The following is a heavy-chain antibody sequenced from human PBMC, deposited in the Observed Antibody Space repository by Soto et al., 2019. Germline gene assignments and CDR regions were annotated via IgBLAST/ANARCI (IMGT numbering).Heavy chain of an antibody. J-gene: IGHJ4*02. CDR2: INSDGSST. Sequence: EVQLVESGGGLVQPGGSLRLSCEASGFTFSNIWMHWVRQAPGKGLVWVSRINSDGSSTNYADSVKGRVTISRDNAKNMLYLQMNSLRAEDTAVYYCARDFEYWGQGTLVTVSS. CDR3: ARDFEY. V-gene: IGHV3-74*01. CDR1: GFTFSNIW.